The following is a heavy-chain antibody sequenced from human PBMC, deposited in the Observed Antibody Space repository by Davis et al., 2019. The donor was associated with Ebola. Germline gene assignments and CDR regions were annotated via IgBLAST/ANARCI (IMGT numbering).Heavy chain of an antibody. J-gene: IGHJ4*02. CDR1: GFTFGDYG. CDR2: IRSQPYGGTT. Sequence: PGGSLRLSCTASGFTFGDYGMSWFRQAPGKGLEWVGFIRSQPYGGTTEYAASVKGRFTISRDNSKDITYLQMNSLKAEDTALYYCSRAWSFCSGDCYPYYFDHWGQGTLVTVSS. D-gene: IGHD2-21*01. CDR3: SRAWSFCSGDCYPYYFDH. V-gene: IGHV3-49*03.